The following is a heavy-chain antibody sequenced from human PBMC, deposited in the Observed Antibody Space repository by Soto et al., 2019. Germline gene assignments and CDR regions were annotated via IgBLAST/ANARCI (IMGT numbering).Heavy chain of an antibody. J-gene: IGHJ6*02. Sequence: PGYSLRLSCAASGFTFSIYLMHGSRQTPGKGLVWFSRINSDGSSTSYADSVKGRFTISRDNAKNTLYLQMNSLRAEDTAVYYCARPGYCSGGCCYSGGTAGLKYYYGMDVWGQGTTVTVS. CDR1: GFTFSIYL. D-gene: IGHD2-15*01. CDR3: ARPGYCSGGCCYSGGTAGLKYYYGMDV. V-gene: IGHV3-74*01. CDR2: INSDGSST.